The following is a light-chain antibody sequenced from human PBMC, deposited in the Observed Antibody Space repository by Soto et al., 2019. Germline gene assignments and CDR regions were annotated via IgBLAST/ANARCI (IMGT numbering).Light chain of an antibody. CDR2: RAN. J-gene: IGLJ1*01. V-gene: IGLV1-44*01. Sequence: QSVLTQPPSTSGTPGQRVTISCSGSSSNIGSNTVNWYQQLPGTAPKLLIYRANQRPSGVPDRFSGSKSGTSASLAISGLQSEDEDDYYCAAWDGSLKGYVFGTGTKLTVL. CDR3: AAWDGSLKGYV. CDR1: SSNIGSNT.